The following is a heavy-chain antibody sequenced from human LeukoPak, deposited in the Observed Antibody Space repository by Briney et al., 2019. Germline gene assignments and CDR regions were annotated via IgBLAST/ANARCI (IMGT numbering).Heavy chain of an antibody. D-gene: IGHD2/OR15-2a*01. J-gene: IGHJ4*02. V-gene: IGHV3-72*01. Sequence: GGSLRLSCAASGFTFSNAWMSWVRQAPGKGLEWVGRTRNKANSYTTEYAASVKGRFTISRDDSKNSLYLQMNSLKTEDTAVYYCARAGILPDRRLDYWGQGTLVTVSS. CDR3: ARAGILPDRRLDY. CDR1: GFTFSNAW. CDR2: TRNKANSYTT.